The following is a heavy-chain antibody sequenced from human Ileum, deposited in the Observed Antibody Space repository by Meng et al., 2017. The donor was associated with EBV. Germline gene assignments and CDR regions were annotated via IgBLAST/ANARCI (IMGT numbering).Heavy chain of an antibody. J-gene: IGHJ4*02. V-gene: IGHV4-39*01. CDR3: ARRRGGSGRDC. Sequence: QLQLQESGTGLVKPSETLSPTCTVSGGSISSSNYYWDWIRQPPGKGLEWIGAIYHSGSTSYNPSLQSRVTMFVDTAKNQFSLMLTSVTATDTAVYYCARRRGGSGRDCWGQGTLVTVSS. D-gene: IGHD3-10*01. CDR1: GGSISSSNYY. CDR2: IYHSGST.